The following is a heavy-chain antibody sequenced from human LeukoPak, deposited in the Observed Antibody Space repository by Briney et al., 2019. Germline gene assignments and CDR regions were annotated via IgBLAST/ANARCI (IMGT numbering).Heavy chain of an antibody. D-gene: IGHD5-24*01. CDR2: ISYDGSNK. V-gene: IGHV3-30*04. J-gene: IGHJ4*02. CDR3: ASGKRHNQANDY. CDR1: GFTFSSYA. Sequence: GRSLRLSCAASGFTFSSYAMHWVRQAPGKGLEWVAVISYDGSNKYYADSVKGRFTISRGNSKNTLYLQMNSLRAEVTAVYYCASGKRHNQANDYWGQGTLVTVSS.